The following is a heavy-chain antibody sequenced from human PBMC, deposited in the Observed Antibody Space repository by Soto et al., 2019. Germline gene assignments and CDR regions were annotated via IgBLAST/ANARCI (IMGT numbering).Heavy chain of an antibody. CDR3: ERADGGRSGVFDY. Sequence: QVQLQQWGAGLLKPSETLSLTCAVYGRSFSGYDWSWIRQPPGKGLEWIGEINHSGSTNYNPSRTYRVPISVDTSQKQLSLYLSPVTVADTAVYACERADGGRSGVFDYWGQGTLVTVSS. V-gene: IGHV4-34*01. D-gene: IGHD2-15*01. J-gene: IGHJ4*02. CDR1: GRSFSGYD. CDR2: INHSGST.